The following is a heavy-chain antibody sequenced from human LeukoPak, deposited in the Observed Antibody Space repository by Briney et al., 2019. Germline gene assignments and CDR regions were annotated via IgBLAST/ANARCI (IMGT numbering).Heavy chain of an antibody. CDR1: GFTFSSYA. D-gene: IGHD2-15*01. CDR3: AKERVVLAAARFYFDY. V-gene: IGHV3-23*01. Sequence: PGGSLRLSCAASGFTFSSYAMSWVRQAPGKGLEWLSAISGSGGSTYYADSVKGRFTISRDNSKNTLYLQMNSLRAEDTAVHYCAKERVVLAAARFYFDYWGQGTLVTVSS. J-gene: IGHJ4*02. CDR2: ISGSGGST.